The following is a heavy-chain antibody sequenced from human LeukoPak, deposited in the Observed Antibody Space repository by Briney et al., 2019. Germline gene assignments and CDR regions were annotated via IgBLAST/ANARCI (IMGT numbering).Heavy chain of an antibody. V-gene: IGHV3-7*01. CDR2: VKQDGSEK. CDR3: ARVMYSSSWYGDAFDI. CDR1: GFTFSSYW. Sequence: GGSLRLSCAASGFTFSSYWMSWVRQAPGKGLEWVANVKQDGSEKYYVDSVKGRFTISRDNAKNSLYLQMNSLRAEDTAVYYCARVMYSSSWYGDAFDIWGQGTMVTVSS. D-gene: IGHD6-13*01. J-gene: IGHJ3*02.